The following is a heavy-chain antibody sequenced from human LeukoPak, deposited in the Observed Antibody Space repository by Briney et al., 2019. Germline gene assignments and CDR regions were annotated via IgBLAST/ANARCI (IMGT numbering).Heavy chain of an antibody. Sequence: SETLSLTCTVSGGSISSYYWSWIRQPPGKGLEWIGYIYYSGSTNYNPSLKSRVTISVDTSKNQFSLKLSSVPAADTAVYYCARDSIVVVPAATRREYYYYYYMDVWGKGTTVTVSS. CDR1: GGSISSYY. J-gene: IGHJ6*03. D-gene: IGHD2-2*01. CDR2: IYYSGST. V-gene: IGHV4-59*01. CDR3: ARDSIVVVPAATRREYYYYYYMDV.